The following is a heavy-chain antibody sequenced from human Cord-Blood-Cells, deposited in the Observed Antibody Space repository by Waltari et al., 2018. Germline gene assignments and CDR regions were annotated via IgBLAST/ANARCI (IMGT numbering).Heavy chain of an antibody. CDR2: IKQDGSEK. J-gene: IGHJ3*02. V-gene: IGHV3-7*01. CDR1: GFTLSSYW. CDR3: ARDLSSSWYAFDI. D-gene: IGHD6-13*01. Sequence: EVQLVESGGGLVQPGGSLRRSFAASGFTLSSYWMSSVRQAPGKGLEWVANIKQDGSEKYYVDSVKGRFTISRDNAKNSLYLQMNSLRAEDTAVYYCARDLSSSWYAFDIWGQGTMVTVSS.